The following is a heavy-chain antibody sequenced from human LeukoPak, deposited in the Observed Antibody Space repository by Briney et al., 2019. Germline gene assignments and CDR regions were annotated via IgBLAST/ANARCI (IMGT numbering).Heavy chain of an antibody. CDR1: GFTFSSYS. J-gene: IGHJ4*02. CDR2: ISSSSSSYI. Sequence: GGSLRLSCAASGFTFSSYSMNWVRQAPGKGLEWISSISSSSSSYIYYADSVKGRFTISRDNAKNSLYLQMNSLRAEDTAVYYCARDQGRGYDILTGYYDYWGQGTLVTVSS. D-gene: IGHD3-9*01. V-gene: IGHV3-21*01. CDR3: ARDQGRGYDILTGYYDY.